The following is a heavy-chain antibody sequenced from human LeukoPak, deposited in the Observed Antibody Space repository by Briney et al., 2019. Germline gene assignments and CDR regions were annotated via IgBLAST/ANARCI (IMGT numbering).Heavy chain of an antibody. CDR2: ISGSGGST. Sequence: GGSRRLSCAASGFTFSSYAMSWVRQAPGKGLEWVSAISGSGGSTYYADSVKGRFTISRDNSKNTLYLRMNSLRAEDTAVYYCAKDRGGTMVRGVFDYWGQGTLVTVSS. CDR1: GFTFSSYA. D-gene: IGHD3-10*01. V-gene: IGHV3-23*01. CDR3: AKDRGGTMVRGVFDY. J-gene: IGHJ4*02.